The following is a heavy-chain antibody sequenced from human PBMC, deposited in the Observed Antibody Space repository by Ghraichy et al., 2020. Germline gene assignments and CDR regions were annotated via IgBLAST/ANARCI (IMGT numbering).Heavy chain of an antibody. CDR2: ISGSGGST. D-gene: IGHD2-21*02. CDR1: GFTFSSYA. V-gene: IGHV3-23*01. J-gene: IGHJ4*02. CDR3: AKTLTAPEYYFDY. Sequence: GESLNISCAASGFTFSSYAMSWVRQAPGKGLEWVSAISGSGGSTYYADSVKGRFTISRDNSKNTLYLQMNSLRAEDTAVYYCAKTLTAPEYYFDYWGQGTLVTVSS.